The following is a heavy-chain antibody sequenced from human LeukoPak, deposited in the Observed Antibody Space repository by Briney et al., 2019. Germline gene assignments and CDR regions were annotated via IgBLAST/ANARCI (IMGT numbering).Heavy chain of an antibody. Sequence: GGSLRLSCTASGFTFSSYAMYWVRQAPGKGLEWVSVIFGSGGSAHYADSGKGRFTISRDNSQNTVYLQMNSLRAEDTAVYYCGKTTTGYSSGRNPAWPVDYWGQGTLVTVSS. D-gene: IGHD6-19*01. V-gene: IGHV3-23*01. CDR3: GKTTTGYSSGRNPAWPVDY. J-gene: IGHJ4*02. CDR2: IFGSGGSA. CDR1: GFTFSSYA.